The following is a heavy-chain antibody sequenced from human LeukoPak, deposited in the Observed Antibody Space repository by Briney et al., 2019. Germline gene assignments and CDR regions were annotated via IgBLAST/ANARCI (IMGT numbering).Heavy chain of an antibody. D-gene: IGHD3-10*01. CDR3: ARGLVRGVIITHFDY. Sequence: GGSLRLSCAASGFTFSTFSMKWVRQAPGKGLEWVSSITYSSSYIYYADSVKGRFTISRDNAKNSLYLQMNSLRAEETAVYYCARGLVRGVIITHFDYWGQGTLVTVSS. J-gene: IGHJ4*02. CDR1: GFTFSTFS. CDR2: ITYSSSYI. V-gene: IGHV3-21*01.